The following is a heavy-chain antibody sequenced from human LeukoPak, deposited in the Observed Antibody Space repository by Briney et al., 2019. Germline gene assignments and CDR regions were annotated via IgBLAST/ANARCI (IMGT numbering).Heavy chain of an antibody. Sequence: SGPALVNPTQPLTLTCTFSGFSLSTSGMRVSWIRQPPVKALEWLALSDWDDYKFYSTSLKTRLTISKHTSKNQVVLTMTNMDPVDTATYYCARISLGSDTSPSSGWPYYFDYWGQGTLVTVSS. CDR1: GFSLSTSGMR. D-gene: IGHD6-19*01. CDR2: SDWDDYK. V-gene: IGHV2-70*04. CDR3: ARISLGSDTSPSSGWPYYFDY. J-gene: IGHJ4*02.